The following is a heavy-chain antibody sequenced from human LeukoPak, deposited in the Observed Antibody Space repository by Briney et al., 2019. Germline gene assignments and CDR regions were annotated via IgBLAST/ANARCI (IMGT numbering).Heavy chain of an antibody. CDR2: ISAYNGNT. D-gene: IGHD3-9*01. V-gene: IGHV1-18*01. CDR3: ARGISDYDILTGYYRVTANDY. Sequence: AASVKVSCKASGYTFTSYGISWVRQAPGQGLEWMGWISAYNGNTNYAQKLQGRVTMTTDISTSTAYMELRSLRSDDTAVYYCARGISDYDILTGYYRVTANDYWGQGTLVTVSS. J-gene: IGHJ4*02. CDR1: GYTFTSYG.